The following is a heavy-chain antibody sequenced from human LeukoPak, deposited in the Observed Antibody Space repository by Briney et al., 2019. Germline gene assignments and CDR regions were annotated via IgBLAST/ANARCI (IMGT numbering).Heavy chain of an antibody. V-gene: IGHV3-30*02. Sequence: GGSLRLSCAASGFTFSSYAMHWVRQAPGKGLEGVTFIRYDGSNKYYADSVKGRFTISRDNAKNTVYLQMISLRADDTAVYYCVRAKSGHYGYSDYWGQGTLVTVSS. CDR2: IRYDGSNK. D-gene: IGHD5-18*01. CDR1: GFTFSSYA. J-gene: IGHJ4*02. CDR3: VRAKSGHYGYSDY.